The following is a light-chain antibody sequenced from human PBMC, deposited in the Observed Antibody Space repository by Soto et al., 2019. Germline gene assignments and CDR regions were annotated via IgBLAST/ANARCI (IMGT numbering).Light chain of an antibody. V-gene: IGKV1-5*01. CDR3: QQYGSSGT. Sequence: DIQMTQSPSTLSASVGGRGTSTFRASQSISRWLAWYQQKSGKAPKLLIYDASSLESGVPLRFSGSGSGTDFTLTISRLEPEDFAVYYCQQYGSSGTFGQGTKV. J-gene: IGKJ1*01. CDR2: DAS. CDR1: QSISRW.